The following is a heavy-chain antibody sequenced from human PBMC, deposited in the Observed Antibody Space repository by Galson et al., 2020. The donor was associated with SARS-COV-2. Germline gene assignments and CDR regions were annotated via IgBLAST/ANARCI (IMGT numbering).Heavy chain of an antibody. CDR3: ARGGVGAHNPYYYYGMDV. Sequence: KISCKASGGTFSSYAISWVRQAPGQGLEWMGGIIPIFGTANYAQKFQGRVTITADESTSTAYMELSSLRSEDTAVYYCARGGVGAHNPYYYYGMDVWGQGTTVTVSS. CDR1: GGTFSSYA. V-gene: IGHV1-69*01. CDR2: IIPIFGTA. J-gene: IGHJ6*02. D-gene: IGHD1-26*01.